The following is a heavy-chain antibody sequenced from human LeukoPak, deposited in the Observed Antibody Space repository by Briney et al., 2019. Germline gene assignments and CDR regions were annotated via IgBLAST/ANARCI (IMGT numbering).Heavy chain of an antibody. CDR2: VAYSGRT. CDR1: GVFISSYY. Sequence: PSENLSLTCTVSGVFISSYYWNWIRQAPGKGLEWFGYVAYSGRTDSNPSLNSRAIISIATSKTPFSLQLSSVTDATTAVYYSGRPGRGSSDDWHFDLWGRGTLVTVSS. V-gene: IGHV4-59*08. CDR3: GRPGRGSSDDWHFDL. J-gene: IGHJ2*01. D-gene: IGHD6-13*01.